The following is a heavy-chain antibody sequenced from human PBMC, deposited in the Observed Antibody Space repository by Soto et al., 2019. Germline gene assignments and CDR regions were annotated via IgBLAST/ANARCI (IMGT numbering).Heavy chain of an antibody. D-gene: IGHD3-9*01. V-gene: IGHV3-33*08. CDR2: ICSDGSSK. Sequence: GGSLRLSCAASGFTFSSYWMHWVRQAPGKGLVWVAVICSDGSSKYYADSVKGRFTISRDNSKNTLYLQMNSLRAEDTAVYYCARSYDILTGYFDYWGQGTLVTVSS. CDR1: GFTFSSYW. J-gene: IGHJ4*02. CDR3: ARSYDILTGYFDY.